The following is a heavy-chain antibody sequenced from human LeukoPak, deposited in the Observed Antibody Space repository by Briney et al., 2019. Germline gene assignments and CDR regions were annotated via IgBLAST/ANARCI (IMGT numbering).Heavy chain of an antibody. D-gene: IGHD3-22*01. CDR3: ARDRGYYVFDY. V-gene: IGHV3-7*01. J-gene: IGHJ4*02. Sequence: GGSLRLSCAASGFTFSSYWMTWVRQAPGKGLEWVAHVKPDGSEKSYVDSVKGRFTISRDNAQNSLYLQMNSLRAEDTAVYYCARDRGYYVFDYWGQGALVTVSS. CDR1: GFTFSSYW. CDR2: VKPDGSEK.